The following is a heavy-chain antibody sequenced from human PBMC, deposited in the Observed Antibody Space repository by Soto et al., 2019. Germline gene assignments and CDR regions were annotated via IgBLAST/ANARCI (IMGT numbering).Heavy chain of an antibody. CDR1: GFTFSSYA. CDR3: AKARKRSITGIIDY. CDR2: ISGSGGST. V-gene: IGHV3-23*01. J-gene: IGHJ4*02. D-gene: IGHD1-20*01. Sequence: GGSLRLSCAASGFTFSSYAMSWVRQAPGKGLEWVSAISGSGGSTYYADSVKGRFTISRDNSKNTLYLQMNSLRAEDTAVYYCAKARKRSITGIIDYWGQGTLVTVSS.